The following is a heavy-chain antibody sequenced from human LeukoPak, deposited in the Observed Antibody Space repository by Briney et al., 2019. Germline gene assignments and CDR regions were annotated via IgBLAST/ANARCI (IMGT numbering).Heavy chain of an antibody. D-gene: IGHD2-2*01. J-gene: IGHJ6*02. Sequence: ASVSVSYTSSGYTFMIYYMHWVRQAPGQGRGWLGMINPNGGSTSYVEKLQGRVTMSRDTSTSTVYMDLSSLRSEDTAVYYCARGGAGLESTGVNSPAYGMDVWGQGTTVTVSS. CDR2: INPNGGST. CDR3: ARGGAGLESTGVNSPAYGMDV. V-gene: IGHV1-46*01. CDR1: GYTFMIYY.